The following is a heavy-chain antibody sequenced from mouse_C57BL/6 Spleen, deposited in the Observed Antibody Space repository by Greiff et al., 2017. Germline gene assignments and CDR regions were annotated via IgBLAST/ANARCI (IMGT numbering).Heavy chain of an antibody. CDR2: INPSNGGT. CDR3: AMGHYGNSDDYAMDY. Sequence: VQLQQPGTELVKPGASVTLSCKASGYTFTSYWMHWVKQRPGQGLEWIGNINPSNGGTNYNEKFKGKATLTVDKSSSTAYMQLSSLTSEDSAVYYCAMGHYGNSDDYAMDYWGQGTSVTVSS. J-gene: IGHJ4*01. V-gene: IGHV1-53*01. CDR1: GYTFTSYW. D-gene: IGHD1-1*01.